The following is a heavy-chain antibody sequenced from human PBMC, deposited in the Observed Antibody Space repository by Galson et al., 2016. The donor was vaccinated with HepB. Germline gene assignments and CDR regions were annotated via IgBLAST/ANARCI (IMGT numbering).Heavy chain of an antibody. CDR2: ISYDGSKK. CDR1: GFTFSHYA. Sequence: SLRLSCAASGFTFSHYAIHWVRQAPGKGLEWVAVISYDGSKKYYADSVKGRFTISRDNAKNTLYLQMNSLRADDTAAYYCARTRSDWYYFDYWGQGTLVTVSS. V-gene: IGHV3-30*14. CDR3: ARTRSDWYYFDY. J-gene: IGHJ4*02. D-gene: IGHD3-9*01.